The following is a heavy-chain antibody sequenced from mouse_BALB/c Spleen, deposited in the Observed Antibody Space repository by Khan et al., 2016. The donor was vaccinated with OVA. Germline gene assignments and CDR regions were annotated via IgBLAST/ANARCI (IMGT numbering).Heavy chain of an antibody. V-gene: IGHV1-4*01. D-gene: IGHD2-14*01. Sequence: QVQLKESGAELARPGASVKMSCKASGYTFTSYTIHWIKKRPGQGLEWIGYINPSNGYTNYNQKFKDKATLTTDKSSTTAYLQLSSLTSNDSAVDTGVRDGAYHRNDGWFAYWGQGTLVTVSA. CDR1: GYTFTSYT. CDR3: VRDGAYHRNDGWFAY. J-gene: IGHJ3*01. CDR2: INPSNGYT.